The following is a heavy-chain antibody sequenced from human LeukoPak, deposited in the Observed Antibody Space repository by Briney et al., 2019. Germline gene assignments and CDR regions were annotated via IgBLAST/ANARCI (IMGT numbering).Heavy chain of an antibody. J-gene: IGHJ4*02. CDR1: GFTFSSYS. CDR3: ARAWGGSYRHFDY. D-gene: IGHD1-26*01. Sequence: GSLRLSCAASGFTFSSYSMNWVRQAPGKGLEWIGYIYYSGSTNYNPSLKSRVTISVDTSKNQFSLKLSSVTAADTAVYYCARAWGGSYRHFDYWGQGTLVTVSS. V-gene: IGHV4-59*08. CDR2: IYYSGST.